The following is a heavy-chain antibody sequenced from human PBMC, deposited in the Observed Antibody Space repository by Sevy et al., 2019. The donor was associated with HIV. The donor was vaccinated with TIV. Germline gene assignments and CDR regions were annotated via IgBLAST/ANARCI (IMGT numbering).Heavy chain of an antibody. D-gene: IGHD6-13*01. Sequence: GGSLRLSCSASGFTFSSYAMHWVRQAPGKGLEYVSAISSNGGSTYYADSVKGRFTISRDNAKNSLYLQMNSLRAEDTAVYYCARDFLAAAGDAFDIWGQGTMVTVSS. CDR3: ARDFLAAAGDAFDI. J-gene: IGHJ3*02. V-gene: IGHV3-64*04. CDR1: GFTFSSYA. CDR2: ISSNGGST.